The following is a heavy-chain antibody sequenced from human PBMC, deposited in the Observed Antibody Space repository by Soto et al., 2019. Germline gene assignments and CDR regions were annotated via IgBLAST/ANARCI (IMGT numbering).Heavy chain of an antibody. CDR3: AKEMGMLEYSSSWYVYYYGMDV. V-gene: IGHV3-23*01. J-gene: IGHJ6*02. CDR2: ISGSGGST. CDR1: GFTFSSYA. Sequence: GGSLRLSCAASGFTFSSYAMSWVRQAPGKGLEWVSAISGSGGSTYYADSVKGRFTISRDNSKNTLYLQMNSLRAEDTAVYYCAKEMGMLEYSSSWYVYYYGMDVWGQGTTVTVSS. D-gene: IGHD6-13*01.